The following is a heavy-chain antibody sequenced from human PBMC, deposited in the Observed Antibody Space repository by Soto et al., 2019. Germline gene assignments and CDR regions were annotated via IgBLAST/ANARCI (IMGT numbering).Heavy chain of an antibody. V-gene: IGHV1-69*01. D-gene: IGHD3-10*01. CDR1: GGTFSSYA. CDR3: ASDPLDYYGSGGSPPF. J-gene: IGHJ4*02. CDR2: IIPIFGTA. Sequence: QVQLVQSGAEVKKPGSSVKVSCKASGGTFSSYAISWVRQAPGQGLEWMGGIIPIFGTANYAQKFQCRVTITADESTSTAYMELSSLRSEDTAVYYCASDPLDYYGSGGSPPFWGQGTLVTVSS.